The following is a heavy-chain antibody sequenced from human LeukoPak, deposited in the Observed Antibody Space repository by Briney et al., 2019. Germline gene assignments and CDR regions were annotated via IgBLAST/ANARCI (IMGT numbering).Heavy chain of an antibody. D-gene: IGHD6-13*01. J-gene: IGHJ4*02. CDR1: GYTFTSYG. Sequence: GASVKVSCKASGYTFTSYGISWVRQAPGQGLEWMGWISAYNGNTNYAQKLQGRVTMTTDTSTSTAYMELRSLRSDDTAVYYCARRRVIAAAGTGDFDYWGQGTLVTVSS. V-gene: IGHV1-18*01. CDR3: ARRRVIAAAGTGDFDY. CDR2: ISAYNGNT.